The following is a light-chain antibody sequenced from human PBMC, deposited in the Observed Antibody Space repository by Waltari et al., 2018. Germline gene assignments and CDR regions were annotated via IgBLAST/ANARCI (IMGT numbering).Light chain of an antibody. CDR3: ASYTTSDTIV. V-gene: IGLV2-14*01. CDR2: EVS. CDR1: SRDVGNYNY. J-gene: IGLJ1*01. Sequence: QSALTQPASLSGSPGQSITISCTGTSRDVGNYNYVSWYQHHPGKVPKVIIYEVSNRPAWTSSRFSGSKSSNTASLTISGLQADDEADYYCASYTTSDTIVFGTGTGVTVL.